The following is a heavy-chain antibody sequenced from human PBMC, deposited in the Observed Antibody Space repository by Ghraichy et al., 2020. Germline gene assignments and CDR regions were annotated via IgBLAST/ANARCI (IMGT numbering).Heavy chain of an antibody. D-gene: IGHD3-22*01. J-gene: IGHJ3*01. V-gene: IGHV3-7*03. CDR2: INQDGAKK. CDR1: GFSLDNYW. Sequence: GGSLRLSCAASGFSLDNYWVTWVRQAPGKGLEWVANINQDGAKKNFLDSVRGRFTISRDNAKNSLYLDMNSLRVDDTAVYYCTRDFNPAAYYDNSRYFYDAFDVWGQGTLVTVSS. CDR3: TRDFNPAAYYDNSRYFYDAFDV.